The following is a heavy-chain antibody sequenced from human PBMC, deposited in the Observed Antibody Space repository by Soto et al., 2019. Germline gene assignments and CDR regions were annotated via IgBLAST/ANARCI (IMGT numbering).Heavy chain of an antibody. CDR2: INPNGGGT. J-gene: IGHJ4*02. D-gene: IGHD3-10*01. CDR3: ARDSSASATSYSFDY. CDR1: GYKFINHY. V-gene: IGHV1-46*01. Sequence: ASVKVSCKASGYKFINHYIHWVRQAPGVGLEWMGIINPNGGGTDYAQKFQGRVTMTTDTYASTVHMELSSLRSEDTAVYFCARDSSASATSYSFDYWGQGTLVPVSS.